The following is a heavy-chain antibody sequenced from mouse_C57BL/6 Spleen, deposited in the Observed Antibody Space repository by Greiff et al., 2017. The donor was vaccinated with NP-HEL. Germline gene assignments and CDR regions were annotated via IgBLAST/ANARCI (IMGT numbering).Heavy chain of an antibody. D-gene: IGHD1-1*01. V-gene: IGHV1-59*01. CDR3: ARFVVPYYYAMDY. CDR2: IDPSDSYT. CDR1: GYTFTSYW. Sequence: QVQLQQPGAELVRPGTSVKLSCKASGYTFTSYWMHWVKQRPGQGLEWIGVIDPSDSYTNYNQKFKGKATLTVDTSSSTAYMQLSILTSEDSAVYYCARFVVPYYYAMDYWGQGTSVTVSS. J-gene: IGHJ4*01.